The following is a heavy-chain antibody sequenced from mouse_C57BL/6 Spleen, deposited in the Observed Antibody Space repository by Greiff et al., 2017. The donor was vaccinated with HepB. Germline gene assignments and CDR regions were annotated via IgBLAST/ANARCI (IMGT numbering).Heavy chain of an antibody. V-gene: IGHV5-4*01. D-gene: IGHD2-1*01. J-gene: IGHJ1*03. CDR3: AREVYYGNYDWYFDV. CDR2: ISDGGSYT. Sequence: VQLKESGGGLVKPGGSLKLSCAASGFTFSSYAMSWVRQTPEKRLEWVATISDGGSYTYYPDNVKGRFTISRDNAKNNLYLQMSHLKSEDTAMYYCAREVYYGNYDWYFDVWGTGTTVTVSS. CDR1: GFTFSSYA.